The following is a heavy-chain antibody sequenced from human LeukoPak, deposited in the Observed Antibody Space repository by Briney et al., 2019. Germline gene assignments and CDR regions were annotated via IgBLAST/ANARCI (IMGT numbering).Heavy chain of an antibody. Sequence: SQTLSLTCTVSAGSISSGDYYWSWIRQPPGKGLEWIGYIYYSGSTYYNPSLKSRVTISVDTSKNQFSLKLSSVTAADTAVYYCARVLVGATTPWFDPWGQGTLVTVSS. J-gene: IGHJ5*02. V-gene: IGHV4-30-4*08. CDR3: ARVLVGATTPWFDP. D-gene: IGHD1-26*01. CDR1: AGSISSGDYY. CDR2: IYYSGST.